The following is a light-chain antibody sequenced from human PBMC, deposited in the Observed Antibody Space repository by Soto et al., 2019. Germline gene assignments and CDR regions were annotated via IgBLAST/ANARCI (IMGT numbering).Light chain of an antibody. Sequence: QYALTQPASVSGSPGQSITISCTGTSSDVGGYNYVSWYQQHPGKAPKLMIYDVSNRPSGVSNRFSGSKSGNTASLTISGLQAGDEADYYCISYTSSSTLVVFGTGTKLAV. CDR2: DVS. V-gene: IGLV2-14*01. CDR1: SSDVGGYNY. J-gene: IGLJ1*01. CDR3: ISYTSSSTLVV.